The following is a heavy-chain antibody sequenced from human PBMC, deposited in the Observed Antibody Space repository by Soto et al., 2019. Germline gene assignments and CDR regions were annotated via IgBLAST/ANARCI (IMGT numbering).Heavy chain of an antibody. Sequence: QVQLVESGGGVVQPGRSLRLSCAASGFTFSNYGMHWVRQAPGKGLEWVAVIWYDGNNKYYADSVKGRFTISRDNSKNTMYLQMNSLRAEDTAVYYCARGLQGWGSFYASDYWGQGTLVTVSS. D-gene: IGHD3-10*01. CDR3: ARGLQGWGSFYASDY. V-gene: IGHV3-33*01. CDR1: GFTFSNYG. CDR2: IWYDGNNK. J-gene: IGHJ4*02.